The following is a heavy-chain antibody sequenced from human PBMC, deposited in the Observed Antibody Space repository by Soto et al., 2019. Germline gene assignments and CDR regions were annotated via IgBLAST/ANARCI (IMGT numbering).Heavy chain of an antibody. CDR1: GYTFTSYG. D-gene: IGHD6-13*01. V-gene: IGHV1-18*01. Sequence: ASVKVSCKASGYTFTSYGISWVRQAPGQGLEWMGWISAYNGNTNYAQKLQGRVTVTTDTSTSTAYMELRSLRSDDTAVYYCARDRGPGIAAAGTYYYYYGMDVWGQGTTVTVSS. CDR2: ISAYNGNT. CDR3: ARDRGPGIAAAGTYYYYYGMDV. J-gene: IGHJ6*02.